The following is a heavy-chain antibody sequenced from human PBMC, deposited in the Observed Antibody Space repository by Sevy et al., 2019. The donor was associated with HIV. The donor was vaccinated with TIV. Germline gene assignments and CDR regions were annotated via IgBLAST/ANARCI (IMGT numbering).Heavy chain of an antibody. CDR1: GFTFSSYA. Sequence: GGSLRLSCAASGFTFSSYAMSWVRQAPGKGLEWVSAITGSGGSTYYADSVKGRFTISRDNSKNTLYLQMNSLRAEDTDVYYCAKGVIMAREIDYWGQGALVTVSS. D-gene: IGHD3-10*01. CDR3: AKGVIMAREIDY. CDR2: ITGSGGST. J-gene: IGHJ4*02. V-gene: IGHV3-23*01.